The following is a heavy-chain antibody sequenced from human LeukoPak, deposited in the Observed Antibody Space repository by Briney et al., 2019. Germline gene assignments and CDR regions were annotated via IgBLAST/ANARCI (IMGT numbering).Heavy chain of an antibody. Sequence: ASVKVSCKASGGTFSSYASSWVRQAPGQGLEWMGRIIPILGIANYAQKFQGRVTITADKSTSTAYMELSSLRSEDTAVYYCAIRAHVVSTGAFDIWGQGTMVTVSS. D-gene: IGHD3-22*01. V-gene: IGHV1-69*04. CDR2: IIPILGIA. CDR1: GGTFSSYA. J-gene: IGHJ3*02. CDR3: AIRAHVVSTGAFDI.